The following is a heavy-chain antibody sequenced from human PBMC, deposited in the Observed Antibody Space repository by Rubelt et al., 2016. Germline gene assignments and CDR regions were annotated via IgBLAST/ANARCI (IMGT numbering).Heavy chain of an antibody. V-gene: IGHV3-7*01. CDR1: GFTFSGYW. D-gene: IGHD7-27*01. CDR3: TRVRWGYGMDV. Sequence: EVQLVESGGGLVQPGGSLRLSCAASGFTFSGYWMNWVRQAPGKGLECVANIKQDGSEKNYVDFVKGRFTISRDNAKNSLYLQMNSLRAEDTAVYYCTRVRWGYGMDVWGQGTTVTVSS. J-gene: IGHJ6*02. CDR2: IKQDGSEK.